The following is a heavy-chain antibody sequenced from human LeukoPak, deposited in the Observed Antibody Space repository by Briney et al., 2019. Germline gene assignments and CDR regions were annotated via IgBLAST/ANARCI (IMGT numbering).Heavy chain of an antibody. V-gene: IGHV1-58*02. J-gene: IGHJ4*02. D-gene: IGHD3-10*01. Sequence: SVKVSCKASGFTFTSSAMQWVRQARGQRLEWIGWIVVGSGNTNYAQKFQERVTITRDMTTSTAYMELRSLRSDDTAVYYCARARTDYYGSGSYYNGVFDYWGQGTLVTVSS. CDR2: IVVGSGNT. CDR3: ARARTDYYGSGSYYNGVFDY. CDR1: GFTFTSSA.